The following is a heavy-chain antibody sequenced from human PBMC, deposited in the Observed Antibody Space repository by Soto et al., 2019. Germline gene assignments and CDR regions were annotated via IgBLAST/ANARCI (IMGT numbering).Heavy chain of an antibody. CDR1: GFTFSSYS. CDR2: ISSSSSTI. CDR3: AKDRWFGGSTYTHFDH. V-gene: IGHV3-48*01. Sequence: PGGALRLSCAASGFTFSSYSMNWVRQAPGKGLEWVSYISSSSSTIYYADSVKGRFTISRDNSKNSLYLQMNSLRAEDTAVYYCAKDRWFGGSTYTHFDHWGQGALVTVSS. J-gene: IGHJ4*02. D-gene: IGHD3-10*01.